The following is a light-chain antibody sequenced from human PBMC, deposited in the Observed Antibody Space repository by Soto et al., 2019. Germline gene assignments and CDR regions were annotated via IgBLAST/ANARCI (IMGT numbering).Light chain of an antibody. V-gene: IGKV3-20*01. CDR1: QSLDSSY. Sequence: IVLTQSPGTLSLSPGERATLSCRASQSLDSSYLSWYQQRPGQAPRLLIYGASSRATGIPARFTGSGSVTDVTLTISRLEPEDFAVYYCQQYGSSLLTFGGGTRVEIK. CDR3: QQYGSSLLT. CDR2: GAS. J-gene: IGKJ4*01.